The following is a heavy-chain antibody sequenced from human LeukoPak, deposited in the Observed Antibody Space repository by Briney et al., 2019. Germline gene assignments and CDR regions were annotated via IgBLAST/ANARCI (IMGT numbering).Heavy chain of an antibody. CDR3: ARGAGYYGSGSYYTFDY. Sequence: ASVKVSCKASGYTFTSYDINWVRQATGQGLEWMGWINPNSGNTGYAQKFQGRVTMTRNTSISTAYMELSSLRSEDTAVYYCARGAGYYGSGSYYTFDYWGQGTLVTVSS. CDR2: INPNSGNT. V-gene: IGHV1-8*01. J-gene: IGHJ4*02. D-gene: IGHD3-10*01. CDR1: GYTFTSYD.